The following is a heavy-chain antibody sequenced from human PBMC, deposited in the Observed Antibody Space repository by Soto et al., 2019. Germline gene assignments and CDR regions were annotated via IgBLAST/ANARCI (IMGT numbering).Heavy chain of an antibody. CDR3: VKDGGYCFRSTCYSPQNHDIDA. CDR1: GFTFSDYW. D-gene: IGHD2-2*01. Sequence: PGGSLRLSCADSGFTFSDYWMSWVRQAPGKGPEWVANIKFDGSEKQYVDSVKGRFSIFRDNSRNSLFLQMNSLSAGDTAVYYCVKDGGYCFRSTCYSPQNHDIDAWGQGTLVTVSS. V-gene: IGHV3-7*03. CDR2: IKFDGSEK. J-gene: IGHJ5*02.